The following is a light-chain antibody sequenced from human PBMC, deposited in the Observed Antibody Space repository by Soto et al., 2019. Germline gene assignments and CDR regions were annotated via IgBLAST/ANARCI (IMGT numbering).Light chain of an antibody. CDR3: MQGTHWPPT. CDR2: KAS. J-gene: IGKJ1*01. V-gene: IGKV2-30*01. CDR1: RSLVYSDGNAY. Sequence: DVVMTQSPLSLPVTLEQPASISCRSSRSLVYSDGNAYLNWFHQRPGQSPRRLIYKASNRDSGVPDRCSGSGSGTDFTLHINRVEAEDVGVYYCMQGTHWPPTFGRGTRVEIE.